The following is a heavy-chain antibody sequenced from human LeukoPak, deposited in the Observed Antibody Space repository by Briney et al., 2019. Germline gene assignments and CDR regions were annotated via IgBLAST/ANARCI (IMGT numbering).Heavy chain of an antibody. J-gene: IGHJ4*02. D-gene: IGHD3-22*01. V-gene: IGHV4-39*07. CDR2: IYYSGSA. CDR1: GGSISSSGYY. Sequence: SETLSLTCIVSGGSISSSGYYWGWIRQPPGKGLEWIGSIYYSGSALCNPSLKSRVTISADTSKNQLSLRLSSVTAADTAVYYCARTYYYDSSGPYYWGQGTLVTVSS. CDR3: ARTYYYDSSGPYY.